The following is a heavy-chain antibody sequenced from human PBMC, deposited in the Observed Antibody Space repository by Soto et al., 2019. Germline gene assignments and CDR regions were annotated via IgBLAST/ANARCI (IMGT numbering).Heavy chain of an antibody. CDR3: AKAYSSFGVLIAYFNY. J-gene: IGHJ4*02. D-gene: IGHD3-3*01. Sequence: EVQLLESGGGLVQPGGSLRVSCAASGFTFSSYAMSWVRQAPGKGLEWVSVISGSGGSTYYAYSVKGRFTISRDNSKNTLYLQLNYLRAEDTAVYYCAKAYSSFGVLIAYFNYWGQGTLVTVSS. CDR2: ISGSGGST. CDR1: GFTFSSYA. V-gene: IGHV3-23*01.